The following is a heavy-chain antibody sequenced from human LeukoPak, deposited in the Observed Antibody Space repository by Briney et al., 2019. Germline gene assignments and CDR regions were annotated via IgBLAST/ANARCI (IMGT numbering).Heavy chain of an antibody. J-gene: IGHJ4*02. CDR2: IYTSGST. D-gene: IGHD6-6*01. CDR3: ARGIAARHTFYYLVY. V-gene: IGHV4-4*07. CDR1: GGSISSYY. Sequence: SETLSLTCSVSGGSISSYYWSWIRQPAGKGREWIGRIYTSGSTNYNPSLKSRVTMSVDTSKNQFSLKLSSVTAADTAVYYCARGIAARHTFYYLVYWGQGTLVTVSS.